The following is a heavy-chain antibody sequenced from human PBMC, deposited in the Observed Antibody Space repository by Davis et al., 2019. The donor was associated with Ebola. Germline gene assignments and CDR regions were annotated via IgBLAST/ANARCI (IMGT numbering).Heavy chain of an antibody. V-gene: IGHV3-7*01. CDR3: AVMPDDY. D-gene: IGHD1-14*01. Sequence: VDSVKGRFTISRDNAKRSLYLQMNSLRAEDTAVYYCAVMPDDYWGQGTLVTVSS. J-gene: IGHJ4*02.